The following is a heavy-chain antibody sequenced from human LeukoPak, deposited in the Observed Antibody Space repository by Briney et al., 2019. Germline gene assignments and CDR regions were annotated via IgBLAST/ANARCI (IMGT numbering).Heavy chain of an antibody. CDR1: GGSISSSSYY. CDR2: IYYSGST. V-gene: IGHV4-39*07. J-gene: IGHJ4*02. Sequence: PSETLPLTCTVSGGSISSSSYYWGWIRQPPGKGLEWIGSIYYSGSTYYNPSLKSRVIISVDTSKNQFSLKLSSVTAADTAVYYCASLTRSYYDFWSGYYFFDYWGQGTLVTVSS. D-gene: IGHD3-3*01. CDR3: ASLTRSYYDFWSGYYFFDY.